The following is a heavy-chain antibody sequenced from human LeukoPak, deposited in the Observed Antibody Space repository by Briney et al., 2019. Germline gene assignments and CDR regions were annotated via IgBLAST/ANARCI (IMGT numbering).Heavy chain of an antibody. CDR2: INPNSGGT. CDR3: ARDRELAARSYYGFFDY. J-gene: IGHJ4*02. D-gene: IGHD1-26*01. CDR1: GYTFTGYY. Sequence: ASVKVSCKASGYTFTGYYMHWARQAPGQGLEWMGWINPNSGGTNYAQKFQGRVTMNRDTSISTAYMELSRLRSDDTAVYYCARDRELAARSYYGFFDYWGQGTLVTVSS. V-gene: IGHV1-2*02.